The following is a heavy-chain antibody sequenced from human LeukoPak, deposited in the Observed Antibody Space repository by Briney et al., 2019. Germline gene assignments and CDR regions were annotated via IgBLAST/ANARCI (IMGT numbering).Heavy chain of an antibody. CDR1: RFTFSSFW. CDR3: ARSYYSSSLDY. Sequence: GGSLRLSCAASRFTFSSFWMHWVRQVPGRGLVWVSRIVSDGSTTAYADSVKGRFTISRDNAKNTLYLQMNTLRADDTAVYYCARSYYSSSLDYWGQGALATVSS. V-gene: IGHV3-74*01. J-gene: IGHJ4*02. D-gene: IGHD6-13*01. CDR2: IVSDGSTT.